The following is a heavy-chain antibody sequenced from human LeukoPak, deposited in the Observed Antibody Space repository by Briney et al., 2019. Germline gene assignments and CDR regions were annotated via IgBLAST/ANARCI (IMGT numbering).Heavy chain of an antibody. Sequence: PSETLSLTCTVSGGSISSHYWSWIRQPPGKGLEWIGYIYYSGSTNYNPSLKSRVTMSVDTSKNQFSLKLSSVTAADTAVYYCARLGTYSSSSWFDPWGQGTLVTVSS. J-gene: IGHJ5*02. D-gene: IGHD6-6*01. CDR1: GGSISSHY. CDR3: ARLGTYSSSSWFDP. V-gene: IGHV4-59*11. CDR2: IYYSGST.